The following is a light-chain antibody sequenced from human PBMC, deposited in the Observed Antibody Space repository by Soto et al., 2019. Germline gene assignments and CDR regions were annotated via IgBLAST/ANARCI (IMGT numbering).Light chain of an antibody. CDR3: QQYNSYSYT. J-gene: IGKJ5*01. CDR1: QSISSW. CDR2: DAS. V-gene: IGKV1-5*01. Sequence: DIQMTQSPSTLSASEGDRVTLXXRASQSISSWLAWYQQKPGKAPKXLIYDASSLESGGPSRFSGSGAGTEFTLTISSLQPDDFATYYCQQYNSYSYTFGQGTRLEIK.